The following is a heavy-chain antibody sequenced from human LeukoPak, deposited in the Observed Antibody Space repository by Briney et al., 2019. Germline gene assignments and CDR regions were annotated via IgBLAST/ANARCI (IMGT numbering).Heavy chain of an antibody. CDR3: ARDRDGYQIGPYWYFDL. D-gene: IGHD5-24*01. Sequence: SETLSLTCSVSGYSITSGFFWGWIRQPPGKGLEWVASIYHSGTTYYSPSLKSRVTMSVDTSKNQFSLKLSSVTAADTAVYYCARDRDGYQIGPYWYFDLWGRGTLVTVSS. V-gene: IGHV4-38-2*02. CDR2: IYHSGTT. CDR1: GYSITSGFF. J-gene: IGHJ2*01.